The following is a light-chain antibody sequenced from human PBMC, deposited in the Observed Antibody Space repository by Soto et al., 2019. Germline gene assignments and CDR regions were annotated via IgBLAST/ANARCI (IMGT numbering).Light chain of an antibody. CDR2: EVS. V-gene: IGLV2-14*01. J-gene: IGLJ2*01. CDR3: SSYTSSSTLVGVV. CDR1: SSDVGGYNY. Sequence: QSALTQPASVSGSPGQSITISCTGTSSDVGGYNYVSWYQQHPGKAPKLMIYEVSNRSSGVSNRFSGSKSGNTASLTISGLQAEDEADYYCSSYTSSSTLVGVVFGGGTKLTVL.